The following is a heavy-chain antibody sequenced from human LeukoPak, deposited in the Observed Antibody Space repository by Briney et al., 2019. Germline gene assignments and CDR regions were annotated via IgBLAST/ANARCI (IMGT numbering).Heavy chain of an antibody. CDR1: GYTFTSYG. Sequence: ASVKVSCKASGYTFTSYGINWVRQAPGQGLEWMGWISGFNGHTKDTQKLQGRVTMTTGTSTNTAYMELRSLRSDDTAVYYCARDLAVRSYYYGMDVWGQGTTVTVSS. V-gene: IGHV1-18*01. CDR3: ARDLAVRSYYYGMDV. CDR2: ISGFNGHT. J-gene: IGHJ6*02. D-gene: IGHD3-3*01.